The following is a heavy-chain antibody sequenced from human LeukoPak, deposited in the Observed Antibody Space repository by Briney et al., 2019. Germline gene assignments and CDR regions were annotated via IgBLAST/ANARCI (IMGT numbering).Heavy chain of an antibody. D-gene: IGHD3-3*01. J-gene: IGHJ4*02. Sequence: SETLSLTCTVSGGSISSYYWSWIRQPPGKGLEWIGYIYYSGSTNYNPSLKSRVTISVDTSKNQFSLKLSSVTAADTAVYYCARGEWLSPLGYWGRGTLVTVSS. CDR2: IYYSGST. CDR1: GGSISSYY. CDR3: ARGEWLSPLGY. V-gene: IGHV4-59*01.